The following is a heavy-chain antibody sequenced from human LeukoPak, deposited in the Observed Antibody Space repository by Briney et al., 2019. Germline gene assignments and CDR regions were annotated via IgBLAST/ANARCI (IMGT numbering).Heavy chain of an antibody. J-gene: IGHJ6*03. Sequence: GGSLRLSCAASGFTFSSYEMNWVRQAPGKGLEWVSYISNSGNTIYYADSVKGRFTISRDNAKNSLYLQMNSLRAEDTAVYYCARGVREQWLSPGYYYYYMDVWGKGTTVTVSS. CDR1: GFTFSSYE. CDR2: ISNSGNTI. CDR3: ARGVREQWLSPGYYYYYMDV. D-gene: IGHD3-22*01. V-gene: IGHV3-48*03.